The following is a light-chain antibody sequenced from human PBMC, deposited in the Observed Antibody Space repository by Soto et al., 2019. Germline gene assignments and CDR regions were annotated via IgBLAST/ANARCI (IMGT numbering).Light chain of an antibody. J-gene: IGLJ1*01. Sequence: QSVLTQPASVSGSPGQSITIFCTGTSSDVGGYNYVSWYQQHPGKAPKLMIYDVSDRPSGVSNRFSASKSGNTASLTISGPQAEDEADYYCCSYTSSSTPWVFGTGTKVTVL. CDR1: SSDVGGYNY. CDR2: DVS. V-gene: IGLV2-14*03. CDR3: CSYTSSSTPWV.